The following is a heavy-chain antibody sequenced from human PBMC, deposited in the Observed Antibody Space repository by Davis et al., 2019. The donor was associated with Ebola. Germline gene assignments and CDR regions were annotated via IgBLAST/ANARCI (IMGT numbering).Heavy chain of an antibody. CDR2: IYHSGST. D-gene: IGHD6-13*01. J-gene: IGHJ4*02. CDR1: GGSISSGGYS. V-gene: IGHV4-30-2*01. Sequence: MPSETLSLTCAVSGGSISSGGYSWSWIRQPPGKGLEWIGYIYHSGSTYYNPSLKSRVTISVDRSKNQFSLKLSSVTAADTAVYYCARGQQLDPFDYWGQGTLVIVS. CDR3: ARGQQLDPFDY.